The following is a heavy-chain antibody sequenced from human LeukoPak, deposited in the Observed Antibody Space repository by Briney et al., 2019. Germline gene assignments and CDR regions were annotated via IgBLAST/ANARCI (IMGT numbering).Heavy chain of an antibody. V-gene: IGHV3-53*01. D-gene: IGHD6-13*01. J-gene: IGHJ4*02. CDR3: AREGQQLDLDY. CDR1: GFSVSNNY. CDR2: IYGDGRT. Sequence: GGSLRLSCVVSGFSVSNNYIIWVRQAPGNGLERVSVIYGDGRTSHSASVRGRFTISRDNSKNTLYLQMNSLRAEDTAVYYCAREGQQLDLDYWGQGTLVTVSS.